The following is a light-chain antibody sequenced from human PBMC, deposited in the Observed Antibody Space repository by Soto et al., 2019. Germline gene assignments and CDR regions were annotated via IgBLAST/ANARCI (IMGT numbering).Light chain of an antibody. CDR3: QQYSSLPHT. V-gene: IGKV3-20*01. Sequence: ESVLTQSPGTLSLSPGERATLSCRASQSVTNRYFAWYQQRPGQAPRLLIYGISNRATGIQDRFSGSGSGTDFTLTISRLEPEDFVVYYCQQYSSLPHTFGQGTKLEVK. J-gene: IGKJ2*01. CDR1: QSVTNRY. CDR2: GIS.